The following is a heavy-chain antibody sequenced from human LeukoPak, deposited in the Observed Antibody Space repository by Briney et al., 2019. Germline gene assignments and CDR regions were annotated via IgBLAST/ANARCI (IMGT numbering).Heavy chain of an antibody. J-gene: IGHJ4*02. CDR1: GFTFSSYS. CDR2: ISSSSSYT. D-gene: IGHD1-1*01. CDR3: ARDLNWETY. Sequence: GGSLRLSCAASGFTFSSYSMNWVRQAPGKGLEWVSSISSSSSYTYYADSVKGRFTISRDNAKNSLYLQMNSLRAEDTAVYYCARDLNWETYWGQGTLVTVSS. V-gene: IGHV3-21*01.